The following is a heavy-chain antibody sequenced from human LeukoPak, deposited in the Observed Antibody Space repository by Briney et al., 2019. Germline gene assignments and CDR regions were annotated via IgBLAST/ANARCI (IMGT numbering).Heavy chain of an antibody. D-gene: IGHD3-3*01. CDR3: TRETYYDFWSAPGGMDV. J-gene: IGHJ6*02. CDR1: GFTVSSAY. Sequence: PGGSLRLSCAASGFTVSSAYMSWVRQAPGKGLEWVSIIYSGGNTYYADSVKGRFTISRDHSKNTLYLQMNSLRAEDTAVYYCTRETYYDFWSAPGGMDVWGQGSTATVSS. CDR2: IYSGGNT. V-gene: IGHV3-53*01.